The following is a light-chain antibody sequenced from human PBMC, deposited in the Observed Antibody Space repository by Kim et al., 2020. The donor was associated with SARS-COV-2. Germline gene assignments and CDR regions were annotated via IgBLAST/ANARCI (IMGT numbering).Light chain of an antibody. CDR1: SSDVGTYNF. J-gene: IGLJ3*02. CDR2: EVN. V-gene: IGLV2-23*02. CDR3: CSYAGSSTLV. Sequence: QSALTQPVSVSASPGQSITISCSGSSSDVGTYNFVSWYQHHPGKAPKLMIYEVNRRSFGVSNRFSGSKSANTASLTISGLQADDEGDYYCCSYAGSSTLVFGGGTQLTVL.